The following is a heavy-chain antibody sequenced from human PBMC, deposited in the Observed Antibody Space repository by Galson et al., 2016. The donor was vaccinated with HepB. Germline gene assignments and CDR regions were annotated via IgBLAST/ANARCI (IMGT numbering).Heavy chain of an antibody. D-gene: IGHD2-21*02. CDR2: IYPGDSDT. CDR3: ARTLPVVVTAEDAFEI. Sequence: QSGAEVKKPGESLKISCKGSGYNFTNYWIGWVRQMPGKGLEWMGIIYPGDSDTRYSPSFQGQVTISADKSISTAYLQWSSLKASETAMYYSARTLPVVVTAEDAFEIWGQGTMVTVSS. J-gene: IGHJ3*02. CDR1: GYNFTNYW. V-gene: IGHV5-51*01.